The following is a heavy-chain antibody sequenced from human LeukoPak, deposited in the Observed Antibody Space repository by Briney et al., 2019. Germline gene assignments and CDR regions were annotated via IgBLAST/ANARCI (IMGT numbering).Heavy chain of an antibody. CDR1: GFTFATYA. CDR3: ARGYVVVVPAAGY. Sequence: GGSLRLSCAASGFTFATYAMTWVRQAPGKGLEWVSSISSSSSYIYYADSVKGRFTISRDNAKNSLYLQMNSLRAEDTAVYYCARGYVVVVPAAGYWGQGTLVTVSS. D-gene: IGHD2-2*01. V-gene: IGHV3-21*01. J-gene: IGHJ4*02. CDR2: ISSSSSYI.